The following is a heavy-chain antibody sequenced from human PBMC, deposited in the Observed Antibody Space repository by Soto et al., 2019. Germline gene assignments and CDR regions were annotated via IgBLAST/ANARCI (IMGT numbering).Heavy chain of an antibody. CDR1: GYTLTSYD. CDR2: MNPNSGNT. D-gene: IGHD2-15*01. J-gene: IGHJ6*03. Sequence: QVQLAQSGAEVKKPGASVKVSCKASGYTLTSYDINWVRQATGQGLEWMGWMNPNSGNTGYAQKFQGRVTMTRNTSISTAYMELSSLRSEDTAVYYCARVILGYCSGGSCYSPYYYYYMDVWGKGTTVTVSS. V-gene: IGHV1-8*01. CDR3: ARVILGYCSGGSCYSPYYYYYMDV.